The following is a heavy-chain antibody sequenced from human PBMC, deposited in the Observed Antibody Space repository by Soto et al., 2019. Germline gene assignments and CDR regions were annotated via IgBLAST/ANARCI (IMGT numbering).Heavy chain of an antibody. J-gene: IGHJ4*02. CDR2: IYYSGST. Sequence: SETLSLTCTVSGGSISSGGYYWSWIRQHPGKGLEWIGYIYYSGSTYYNPSLKSRVTISVDTSKNQFSLKLSSVTAADTAVYYCASQWFGELSRVDYWSQGTLVTVSS. CDR1: GGSISSGGYY. V-gene: IGHV4-31*03. D-gene: IGHD3-10*01. CDR3: ASQWFGELSRVDY.